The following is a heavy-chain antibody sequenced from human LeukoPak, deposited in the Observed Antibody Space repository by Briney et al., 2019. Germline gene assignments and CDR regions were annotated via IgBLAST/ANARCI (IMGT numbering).Heavy chain of an antibody. V-gene: IGHV3-23*01. CDR2: ISGSGGST. J-gene: IGHJ4*02. CDR1: GFTFSSYA. Sequence: GGSLRLSCAASGFTFSSYAMSWVRQAPGKGLEWVSAISGSGGSTYYADSVKGRFTISRDNSKNTLYLQMNSLRAEDTAVYYCAKDKAHFYYDSSGYPYYFDYWGQGTLVTVSS. CDR3: AKDKAHFYYDSSGYPYYFDY. D-gene: IGHD3-22*01.